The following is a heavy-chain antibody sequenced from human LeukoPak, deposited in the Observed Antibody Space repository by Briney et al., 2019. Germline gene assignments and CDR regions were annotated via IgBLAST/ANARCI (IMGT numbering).Heavy chain of an antibody. Sequence: GGSLRLSCAASGFTFSSYAMHWVRQAPGKGLEWVAVISYDGSNKYYADSVKGRFTISRGNSKNTLYLQMNSLRAEDTAVYYCAREPYYYGSGRTKNYFDYWGQGTLVTVSS. CDR1: GFTFSSYA. V-gene: IGHV3-30*04. CDR2: ISYDGSNK. D-gene: IGHD3-10*01. J-gene: IGHJ4*02. CDR3: AREPYYYGSGRTKNYFDY.